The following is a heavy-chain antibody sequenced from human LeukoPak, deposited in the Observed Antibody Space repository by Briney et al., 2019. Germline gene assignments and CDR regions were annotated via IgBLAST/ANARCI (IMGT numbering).Heavy chain of an antibody. CDR3: AHACGSGVYVNIEN. Sequence: SGPTLVKPTQTLTLTCTFSEFSLTTSGVGVGWIRQPPGKALEWLALIYWDDDKRYSPFLKTRLTITKDTSKNQVVLTMTNMDPVDTATYYCAHACGSGVYVNIENWGQGAMVTVSS. J-gene: IGHJ4*02. CDR2: IYWDDDK. D-gene: IGHD3-10*01. V-gene: IGHV2-5*02. CDR1: EFSLTTSGVG.